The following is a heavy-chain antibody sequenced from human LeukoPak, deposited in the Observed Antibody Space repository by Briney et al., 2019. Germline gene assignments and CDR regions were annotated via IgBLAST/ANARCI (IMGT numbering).Heavy chain of an antibody. D-gene: IGHD3-9*01. J-gene: IGHJ4*02. Sequence: GGSLRLSCAASGFTFSSYAMSWVRQARGKGLEGVSAISGGGGSTYYADSVKGRFTISRDNSKNTLYLQMHSLRAEDKGVYYCARPDYDILTGYDYWGQGTLVSVSS. CDR2: ISGGGGST. V-gene: IGHV3-23*01. CDR3: ARPDYDILTGYDY. CDR1: GFTFSSYA.